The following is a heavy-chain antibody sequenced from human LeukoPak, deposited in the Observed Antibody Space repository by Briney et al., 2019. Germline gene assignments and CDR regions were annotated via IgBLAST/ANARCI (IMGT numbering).Heavy chain of an antibody. J-gene: IGHJ5*02. CDR1: GGSISSYY. V-gene: IGHV4-59*12. CDR3: ARRPRIPIVVVVAAINGFDP. CDR2: IYYSGST. D-gene: IGHD2-15*01. Sequence: PSETLSLTCTVSGGSISSYYWSWIRQPPGKGLEWIGYIYYSGSTNYNPSLKSRVTISVDTSKNQFSLKLSSVTAADTAVYYCARRPRIPIVVVVAAINGFDPWGQGTLVTVSS.